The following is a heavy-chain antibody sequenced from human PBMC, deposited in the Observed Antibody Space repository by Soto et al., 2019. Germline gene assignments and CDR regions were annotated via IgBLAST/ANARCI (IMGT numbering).Heavy chain of an antibody. CDR1: GFTFTIYG. Sequence: QVQLVQSGAEVKKPGASVKVSCKASGFTFTIYGIAWVRQAPRQGLEWMGWINPYNANTNYAQKFQGRVTMTTDTSXXTGYMERRSLGSDDTAVYYCARVVAAAPVYYGMDVWGQGTTVTVSS. CDR2: INPYNANT. CDR3: ARVVAAAPVYYGMDV. J-gene: IGHJ6*02. D-gene: IGHD2-15*01. V-gene: IGHV1-18*01.